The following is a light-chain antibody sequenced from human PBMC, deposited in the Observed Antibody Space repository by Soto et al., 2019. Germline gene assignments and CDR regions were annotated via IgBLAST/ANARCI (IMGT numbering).Light chain of an antibody. CDR2: DAS. Sequence: DIQMTQSPSSVSASVGDRVTITCRASQGIGSWLAWYQQKPGKAPNLLIYDASKLHSGVPSRFSGSGSGTDFSLTVSSLQPEDFATYYCQQANIFPHTFGGGTKVEI. V-gene: IGKV1-12*01. J-gene: IGKJ4*01. CDR1: QGIGSW. CDR3: QQANIFPHT.